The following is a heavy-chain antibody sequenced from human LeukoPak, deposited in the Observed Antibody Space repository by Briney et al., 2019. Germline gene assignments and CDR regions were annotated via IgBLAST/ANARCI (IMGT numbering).Heavy chain of an antibody. CDR2: IVVGSGNT. D-gene: IGHD3-3*01. CDR1: GFTFTSSA. J-gene: IGHJ3*02. CDR3: AADRGKVGDFWSDWAFDI. Sequence: SVKVSCKASGFTFTSSAVQWVRQARGQRLEWIGWIVVGSGNTKYAQKFQEGVTIIRDMSTSTAYMELGSLRSEDTAVYYCAADRGKVGDFWSDWAFDIWGQGTMVTVSS. V-gene: IGHV1-58*01.